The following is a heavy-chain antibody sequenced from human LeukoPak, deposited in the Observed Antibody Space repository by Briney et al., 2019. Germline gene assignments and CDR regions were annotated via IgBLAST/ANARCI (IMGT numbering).Heavy chain of an antibody. CDR1: GGSISSGGYS. D-gene: IGHD3-22*01. Sequence: SETLSLTCAVSGGSISSGGYSWSWIRQPPGKGLEWIGYIYHSGSTYYNPSLKSRVTISVDRSKNQFSLKLSSVTAADTAVYYCARHISPYDSSGPFDYWGQGTLVTVSS. V-gene: IGHV4-30-2*01. CDR2: IYHSGST. J-gene: IGHJ4*02. CDR3: ARHISPYDSSGPFDY.